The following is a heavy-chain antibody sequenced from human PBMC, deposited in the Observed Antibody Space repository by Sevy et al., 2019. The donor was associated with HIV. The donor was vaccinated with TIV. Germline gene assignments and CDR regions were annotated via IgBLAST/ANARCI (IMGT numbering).Heavy chain of an antibody. CDR2: ISSGSSYI. Sequence: GGSLRLSCAASGFTFSTYTMNWVRQAPGKGLEWVSSISSGSSYIYYADSVKDRFTISRDNTKNSLYLQMNSLRAEDTAVYYCARDRHACSSASCPFDYWGQGTLVTVSS. CDR3: ARDRHACSSASCPFDY. D-gene: IGHD2-2*01. V-gene: IGHV3-21*01. CDR1: GFTFSTYT. J-gene: IGHJ4*02.